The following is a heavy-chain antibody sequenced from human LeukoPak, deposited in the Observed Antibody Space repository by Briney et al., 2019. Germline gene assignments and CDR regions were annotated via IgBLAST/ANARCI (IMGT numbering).Heavy chain of an antibody. CDR2: LYTDDST. J-gene: IGHJ4*02. D-gene: IGHD1-14*01. V-gene: IGHV3-66*01. CDR3: ARKLEPRSPFDS. Sequence: GGSLRLSCAASGLTVSSNYMNWVRQAPGKGLEWVSVLYTDDSTYYADSVKGRFTISRDNSKNTLFLQMNSLRAEDTAVYYCARKLEPRSPFDSWGQGTLVTVSS. CDR1: GLTVSSNY.